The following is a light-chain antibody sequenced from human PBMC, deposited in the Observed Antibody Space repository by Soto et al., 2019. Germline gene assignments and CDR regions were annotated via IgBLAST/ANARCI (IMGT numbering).Light chain of an antibody. Sequence: QSALTQPASVSGSPGQSITISCTGTSSDVGDYNYVSWYQQHPGKAPKFMIYDVSNRPSGVSDRFSGSKSGNTASLTISGLQAEDEADYYCSSSTTGSTPVVFGGGTKLTVL. CDR3: SSSTTGSTPVV. CDR1: SSDVGDYNY. J-gene: IGLJ2*01. V-gene: IGLV2-14*01. CDR2: DVS.